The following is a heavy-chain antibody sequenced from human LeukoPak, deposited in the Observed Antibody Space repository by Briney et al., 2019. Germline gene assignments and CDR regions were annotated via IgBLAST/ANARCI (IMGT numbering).Heavy chain of an antibody. Sequence: RSGGSLRLSCAASGFTFSSYAMSWVRQAPGKGLEWVSAISGSGGSTYYADSVKGRFTISRDNAKNSMYLQMNSLRAEDTAVYYCARGKYDSSPFLQHWGQGTLVTVSS. V-gene: IGHV3-23*01. D-gene: IGHD3-22*01. CDR1: GFTFSSYA. CDR2: ISGSGGST. CDR3: ARGKYDSSPFLQH. J-gene: IGHJ1*01.